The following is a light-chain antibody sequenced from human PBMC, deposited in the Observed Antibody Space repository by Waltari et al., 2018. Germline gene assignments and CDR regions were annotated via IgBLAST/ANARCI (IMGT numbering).Light chain of an antibody. CDR3: SSYAGSNVVV. J-gene: IGLJ2*01. CDR2: EVS. V-gene: IGLV2-8*01. CDR1: SSAVGGYNY. Sequence: QSALAQPPSASGSPGQSVTISCTGTSSAVGGYNYVSWYQQHPGKAPKLMIYEVSKRPSGVPYRFSGSKAGNTASLTVSGRQAEDEAAYYCSSYAGSNVVVFGGGTKVTVL.